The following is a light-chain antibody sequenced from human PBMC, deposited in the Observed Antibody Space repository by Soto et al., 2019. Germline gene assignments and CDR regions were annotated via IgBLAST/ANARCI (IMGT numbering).Light chain of an antibody. CDR3: QQRSNWPRT. V-gene: IGKV3-11*01. CDR1: QSVSSY. J-gene: IGKJ2*01. Sequence: EIVLTQSPATLSLSPGDRATLSCRASQSVSSYLAWYQQKPGQAPRLLIYDASNRATGIPSRFSGSGSGTDFTLTISSLEPEDVAVYYCQQRSNWPRTFGQGTKLEIK. CDR2: DAS.